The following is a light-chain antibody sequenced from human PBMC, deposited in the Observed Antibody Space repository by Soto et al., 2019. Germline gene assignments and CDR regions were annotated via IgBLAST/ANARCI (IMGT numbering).Light chain of an antibody. V-gene: IGKV1-5*01. CDR2: DVS. CDR1: QSISNW. J-gene: IGKJ1*01. CDR3: QQYKSYPWT. Sequence: DIPMTQSPSTLSASVGDRVTITCRASQSISNWLAWYQQKPGKAPKLLIYDVSRLESGVPSRFSGSGSGTEFIITISSLQPDDFATYYCQQYKSYPWTFGQGTKVEIK.